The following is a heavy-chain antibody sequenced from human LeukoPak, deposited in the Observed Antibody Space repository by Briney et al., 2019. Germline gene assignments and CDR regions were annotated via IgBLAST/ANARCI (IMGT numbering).Heavy chain of an antibody. D-gene: IGHD6-6*01. CDR2: IYYSGST. CDR3: ASIAARPPSPSYAFDI. J-gene: IGHJ3*02. V-gene: IGHV4-39*07. CDR1: GGSISSSSYY. Sequence: SETLSLTCTVSGGSISSSSYYWGWIRQPPGKGLEWIGSIYYSGSTNYNPSLKSRVTISVDTSKNQFSLKLSSVAAADTAVYYCASIAARPPSPSYAFDIWGQGTMVTVSS.